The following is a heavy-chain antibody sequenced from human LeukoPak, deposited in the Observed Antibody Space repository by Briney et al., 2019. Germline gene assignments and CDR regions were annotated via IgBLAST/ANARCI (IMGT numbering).Heavy chain of an antibody. J-gene: IGHJ4*02. V-gene: IGHV3-30-3*01. Sequence: GGSLRLPCAASGFTFSSYAMHWVRQAPGNGLEWVAVISYDGSNKYYADSVKGRFTISRDNSKNTLYLQMNSLRAGDTAVYYCARAEWELLGQVEYWGQGTLVTVSS. CDR3: ARAEWELLGQVEY. D-gene: IGHD1-26*01. CDR2: ISYDGSNK. CDR1: GFTFSSYA.